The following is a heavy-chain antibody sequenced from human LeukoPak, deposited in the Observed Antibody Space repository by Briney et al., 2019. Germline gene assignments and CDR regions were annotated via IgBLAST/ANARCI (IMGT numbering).Heavy chain of an antibody. CDR1: GFTFSSYW. Sequence: GGSLRLSCAASGFTFSSYWMSWVRQAPGKGLEWVANIKQVGSEEYYVDSVKGRFTISRDNAKNSLYLQMNSLTAEDTAVYYCARLLSNYYYYYMDVWGKGTTVTVSS. CDR3: ARLLSNYYYYYMDV. CDR2: IKQVGSEE. D-gene: IGHD2/OR15-2a*01. J-gene: IGHJ6*03. V-gene: IGHV3-7*01.